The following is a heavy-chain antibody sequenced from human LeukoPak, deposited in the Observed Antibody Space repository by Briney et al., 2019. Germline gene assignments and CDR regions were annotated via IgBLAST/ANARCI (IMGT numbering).Heavy chain of an antibody. CDR3: ARDLYYYDSSGGIDY. J-gene: IGHJ4*02. V-gene: IGHV3-21*01. CDR1: GFTFSSYS. CDR2: TSSSSSYI. Sequence: GGSLRLSCAASGFTFSSYSMNWVRQAPGKGLEWVSSTSSSSSYIYYADSVKGRFTISRDNAKNSLYLQMNSLRAEDTAVYYCARDLYYYDSSGGIDYWAREPWSPSPQ. D-gene: IGHD3-22*01.